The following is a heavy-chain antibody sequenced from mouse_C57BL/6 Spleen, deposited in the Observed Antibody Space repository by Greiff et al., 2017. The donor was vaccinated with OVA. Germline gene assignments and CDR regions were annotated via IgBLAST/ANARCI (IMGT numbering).Heavy chain of an antibody. Sequence: EVQLQQSGPELVKPGASVKIPCKASGYTFTDYNMDWVKQSHGKSLEWIGDINPNNGGTIYTQKFKGKATLTVDKSSSTAYMELRSLTSEDTAVYYCARSHEGFAYWGQGTLVTVSA. J-gene: IGHJ3*01. V-gene: IGHV1-18*01. CDR3: ARSHEGFAY. CDR2: INPNNGGT. CDR1: GYTFTDYN.